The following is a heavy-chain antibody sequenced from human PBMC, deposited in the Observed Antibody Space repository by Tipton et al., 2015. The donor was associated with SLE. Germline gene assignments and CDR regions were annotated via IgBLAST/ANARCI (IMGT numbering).Heavy chain of an antibody. V-gene: IGHV3-30*04. CDR3: ARGGLRFLEWFFDS. D-gene: IGHD3-3*01. CDR2: TSYDGSIK. Sequence: RSLRLSCAASGFTFSRYAMHWVRQGPGKGLEWVAVTSYDGSIKYYADSVKGRFTISRDNSKNTLYLQMNSLKTEDTAVYYCARGGLRFLEWFFDSWGQGTLVTVSS. J-gene: IGHJ4*02. CDR1: GFTFSRYA.